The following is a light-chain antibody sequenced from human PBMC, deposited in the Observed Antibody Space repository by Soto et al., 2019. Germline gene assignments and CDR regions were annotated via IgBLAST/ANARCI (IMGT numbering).Light chain of an antibody. CDR1: QSISSN. CDR2: AAS. V-gene: IGKV1-39*01. CDR3: QQRYSSLVA. J-gene: IGKJ1*01. Sequence: DIEMTQSPASLSASAGDRVTITCRASQSISSNLNWYQQKPGQAPTLLIYAASSLYTGVPSRFSGSGSGTEFTLTISSLQPEDFATYYCQQRYSSLVAFGQGTKVEIK.